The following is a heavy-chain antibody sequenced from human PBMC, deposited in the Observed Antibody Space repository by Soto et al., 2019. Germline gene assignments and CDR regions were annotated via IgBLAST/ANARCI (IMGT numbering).Heavy chain of an antibody. D-gene: IGHD1-1*01. CDR1: GFPFTSYA. CDR3: GKDIRSGSLDY. V-gene: IGHV3-23*01. CDR2: IRCSGGGT. J-gene: IGHJ4*02. Sequence: PGGSLRLSCAASGFPFTSYAMSWVLQAPGKGLEWVSVIRCSGGGTYYADSVRGRFTISRDTSTNTVFLQMHSLRADDTATYYCGKDIRSGSLDYWGQGTPVTVSS.